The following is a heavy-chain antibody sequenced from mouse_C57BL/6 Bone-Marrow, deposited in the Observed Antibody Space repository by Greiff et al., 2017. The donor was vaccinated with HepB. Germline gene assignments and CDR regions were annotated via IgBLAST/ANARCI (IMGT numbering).Heavy chain of an antibody. Sequence: VQWVESGAELARPGASVKLSCKASGYTFTSYGISWVKQRTGQGLEWIGEIYPRSGNTYYNEKFKGKATLTADKSSSTAYMELRSLTSEDSAVYFCARWYDYDAHYFDYWGQGTTLTVSS. D-gene: IGHD2-4*01. CDR1: GYTFTSYG. CDR3: ARWYDYDAHYFDY. CDR2: IYPRSGNT. V-gene: IGHV1-81*01. J-gene: IGHJ2*01.